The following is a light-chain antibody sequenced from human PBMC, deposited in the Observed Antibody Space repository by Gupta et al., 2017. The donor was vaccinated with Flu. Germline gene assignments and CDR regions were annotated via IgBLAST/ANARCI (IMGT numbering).Light chain of an antibody. CDR3: QQSGSAPYT. CDR1: QSLNSRY. J-gene: IGKJ2*01. CDR2: ASS. Sequence: RATLSCTASQSLNSRYLSWYQQKPGQAPRLLIKASSSRATGIPDRFSGSGSGTDFTLTISRLEPADSAVYYCQQSGSAPYTFGQGTKLEI. V-gene: IGKV3-20*01.